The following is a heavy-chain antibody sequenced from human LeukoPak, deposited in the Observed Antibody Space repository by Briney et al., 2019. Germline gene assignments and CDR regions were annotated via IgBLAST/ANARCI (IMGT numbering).Heavy chain of an antibody. CDR1: GYTFTSNY. V-gene: IGHV1-46*01. J-gene: IGHJ4*02. CDR3: ARDQEGFDY. CDR2: IYPRDGST. Sequence: ASVTVSCKASGYTFTSNYIHGVRQAPGQGLEWMGMIYPRDGSTSYAQKFQGRVTVTRDTSTSTVHMELSGLRSEDTAVYYCARDQEGFDYWGQGTLVTVSP.